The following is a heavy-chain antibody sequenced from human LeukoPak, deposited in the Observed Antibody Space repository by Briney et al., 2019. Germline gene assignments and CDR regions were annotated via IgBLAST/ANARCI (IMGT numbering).Heavy chain of an antibody. CDR3: ATDLMGGGYSGYDLIDY. CDR2: FDPEDGET. CDR1: GYTLTELS. J-gene: IGHJ4*02. V-gene: IGHV1-24*01. D-gene: IGHD5-12*01. Sequence: ASVKVSCKVSGYTLTELSMHWVRQAPGKGLEWMGGFDPEDGETIYAQKFQGRVTMTEDTSTDTAYMELSSLRSEDTAVYYCATDLMGGGYSGYDLIDYWGQGTLVTVS.